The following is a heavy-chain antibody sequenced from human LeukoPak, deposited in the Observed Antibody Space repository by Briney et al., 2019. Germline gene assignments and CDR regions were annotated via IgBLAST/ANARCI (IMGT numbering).Heavy chain of an antibody. J-gene: IGHJ4*02. Sequence: GESLKISCKGSGYSFTNYWIGWVRQVPGKGLEWMGIIYPGDFDTTYSPSFQGQVTISVDKSISTAYLQWSSLKASDTAMYYCASRSRGYYRFDYWGQGTLVTVSS. D-gene: IGHD3-22*01. CDR3: ASRSRGYYRFDY. CDR2: IYPGDFDT. CDR1: GYSFTNYW. V-gene: IGHV5-51*01.